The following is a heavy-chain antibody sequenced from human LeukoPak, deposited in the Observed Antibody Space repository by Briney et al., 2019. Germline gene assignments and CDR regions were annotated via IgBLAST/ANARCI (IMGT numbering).Heavy chain of an antibody. CDR3: ARRFGSNSKAGAFDI. Sequence: SETLSLTCTVSGGSISSSSYYWGWLRQSPGKGLEWTGTIYYTGSTYYNPSLKSRVTISVDTPKNQFSLKLSSMTAADTAVYYCARRFGSNSKAGAFDIWGQGTMVTVFS. D-gene: IGHD2-15*01. V-gene: IGHV4-39*01. J-gene: IGHJ3*02. CDR1: GGSISSSSYY. CDR2: IYYTGST.